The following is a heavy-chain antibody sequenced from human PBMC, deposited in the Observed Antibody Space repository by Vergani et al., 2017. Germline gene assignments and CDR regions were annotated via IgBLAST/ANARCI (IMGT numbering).Heavy chain of an antibody. CDR2: FYTGEGT. J-gene: IGHJ6*02. Sequence: QVQLQESGPGLVRPSQTLSLTCTVSGGSISSGSYYWSWFRQPAGKGLEWIGLFYTGEGTSYNPSLKSRVTISVDTSKNQFSLQLSSVTAADTAVYYCARDPLYSTTWPFLLLDMDVWGQGTTVTVSS. V-gene: IGHV4-61*02. CDR1: GGSISSGSYY. CDR3: ARDPLYSTTWPFLLLDMDV. D-gene: IGHD6-13*01.